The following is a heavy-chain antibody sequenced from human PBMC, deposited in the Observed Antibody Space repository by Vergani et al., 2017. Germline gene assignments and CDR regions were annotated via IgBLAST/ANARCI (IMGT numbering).Heavy chain of an antibody. D-gene: IGHD4-17*01. Sequence: AQLVQSGAEVKKPGASVRVSCKASRYPFSRYGISWVRQAPGQGLEWMGWINTDNGNTNYAQKLQGRVIMTTGTSTSIAYMELRSLRSDDTAVYYCVRDDATVTRGDFWGEGTLVTVSS. CDR2: INTDNGNT. CDR1: RYPFSRYG. J-gene: IGHJ4*02. CDR3: VRDDATVTRGDF. V-gene: IGHV1-18*01.